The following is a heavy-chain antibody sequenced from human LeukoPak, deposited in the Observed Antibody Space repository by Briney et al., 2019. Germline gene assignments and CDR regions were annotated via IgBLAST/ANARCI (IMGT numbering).Heavy chain of an antibody. D-gene: IGHD3-10*01. V-gene: IGHV3-23*01. CDR1: GFTFSNYA. CDR2: ISGSGGST. CDR3: ARPIVPYYYGSGPRGALDY. J-gene: IGHJ4*01. Sequence: SGGSLRLSCAASGFTFSNYAMSWVRQAPGKGLEWVSAISGSGGSTYYADSVKGRFTLSRDNSKNTVYLQMNSLRAEDTAVYYCARPIVPYYYGSGPRGALDYXXXGTLVTVXS.